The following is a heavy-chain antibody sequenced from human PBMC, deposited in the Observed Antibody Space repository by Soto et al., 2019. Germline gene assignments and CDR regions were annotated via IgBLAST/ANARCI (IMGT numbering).Heavy chain of an antibody. J-gene: IGHJ4*02. V-gene: IGHV4-34*01. CDR3: ARATRLPLTVIQKSPGGYFDY. Sequence: SETLSLTCAVYGGSFSGYYWSWIRQPPGKGLEWIGEINHSGSTNYNPSLKSRVTISVDTSKNQFSLKLSSVTAADTAVYYCARATRLPLTVIQKSPGGYFDYWGQGTLVTVSS. CDR2: INHSGST. CDR1: GGSFSGYY. D-gene: IGHD4-17*01.